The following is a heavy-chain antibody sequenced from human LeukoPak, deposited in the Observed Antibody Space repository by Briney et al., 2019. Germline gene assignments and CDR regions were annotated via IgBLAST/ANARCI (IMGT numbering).Heavy chain of an antibody. D-gene: IGHD3-9*01. V-gene: IGHV1-8*01. J-gene: IGHJ4*02. CDR1: GYTFTIYD. CDR3: ARGRKHGYYDILTGYRKVYYFDY. CDR2: MNPNSGNT. Sequence: ASVTVSFTASGYTFTIYDINWVRQATGQGLEWMGWMNPNSGNTGYAQKFQGRVTMTRNTSISTAYMELSSLRSGDTAVYYCARGRKHGYYDILTGYRKVYYFDYWGQGTLVTVSS.